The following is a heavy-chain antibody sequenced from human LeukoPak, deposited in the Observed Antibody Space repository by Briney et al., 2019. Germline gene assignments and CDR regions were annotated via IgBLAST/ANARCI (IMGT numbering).Heavy chain of an antibody. Sequence: PGGSLRLSCAASGFTFSNYWMSWVRQAPGKGLEWVANIKEDGSEKYYEDSVKGRFTISRDNAKNLVYLQMNSLRAEDTAVYYRTRDNRYYYWRQGTVVTVSP. CDR1: GFTFSNYW. CDR2: IKEDGSEK. D-gene: IGHD2-21*01. CDR3: TRDNRYYY. V-gene: IGHV3-7*01. J-gene: IGHJ4*02.